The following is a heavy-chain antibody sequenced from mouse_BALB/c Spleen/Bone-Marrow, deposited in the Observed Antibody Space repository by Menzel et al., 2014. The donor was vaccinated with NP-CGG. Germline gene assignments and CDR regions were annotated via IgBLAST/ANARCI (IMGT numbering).Heavy chain of an antibody. CDR2: ISDGGSYT. Sequence: EVKLVESGGGLVKPGGPLKLSCAASGFTFSDYYMYWVRQTPEKRLEWVATISDGGSYTYYPDSVKGRFTISRDNAKNNLYLQMSSLKSEDTAMYYCARGSSYFDYWGQGTTLTVSS. D-gene: IGHD1-1*01. CDR3: ARGSSYFDY. J-gene: IGHJ2*01. V-gene: IGHV5-4*02. CDR1: GFTFSDYY.